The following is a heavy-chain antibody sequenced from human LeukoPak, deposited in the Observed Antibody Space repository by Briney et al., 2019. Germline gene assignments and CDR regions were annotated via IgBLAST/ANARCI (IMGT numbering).Heavy chain of an antibody. D-gene: IGHD2-2*01. CDR3: ARVVPAAGLYMDV. CDR2: ISAYNGNT. J-gene: IGHJ6*03. V-gene: IGHV1-18*01. Sequence: ASVKVSCKASGYTFTSYGISLVRQAPGQGLEWMGWISAYNGNTNYAQKLQGRVTMTTDTSTSTAYMELRSLRSDDTAMYYCARVVPAAGLYMDVWGKGTTVTVSS. CDR1: GYTFTSYG.